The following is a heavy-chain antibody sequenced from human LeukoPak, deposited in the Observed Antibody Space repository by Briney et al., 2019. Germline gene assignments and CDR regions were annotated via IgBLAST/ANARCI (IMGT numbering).Heavy chain of an antibody. V-gene: IGHV3-33*01. CDR3: ARDADPDYRYNSFDP. J-gene: IGHJ5*02. CDR1: GFTFSSYG. Sequence: GGSLRLSCAASGFTFSSYGMHWVRQAPGKGLEWVAVIWYDGSNKYYADSVKGRFTISRDNSKNTLYLQMSSLRAEDTAVYYCARDADPDYRYNSFDPWGQGTLVTVSS. D-gene: IGHD4-11*01. CDR2: IWYDGSNK.